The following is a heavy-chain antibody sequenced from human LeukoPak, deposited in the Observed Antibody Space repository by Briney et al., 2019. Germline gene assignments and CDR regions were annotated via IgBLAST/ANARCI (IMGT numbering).Heavy chain of an antibody. CDR2: ISGSGGST. V-gene: IGHV3-23*01. CDR3: APDFWAFRDY. J-gene: IGHJ4*02. Sequence: PGGSLRLSCAASGFTFSSYAMSWVRQAPGKGLEWVSAISGSGGSTYYADSVKGRFTISRDNSKNTLYLQMNSLRPEDTAVYYCAPDFWAFRDYWGQGTLVTVSS. CDR1: GFTFSSYA. D-gene: IGHD3-3*01.